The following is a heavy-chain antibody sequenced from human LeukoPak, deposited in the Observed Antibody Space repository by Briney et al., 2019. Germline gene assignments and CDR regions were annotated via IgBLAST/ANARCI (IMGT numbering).Heavy chain of an antibody. D-gene: IGHD6-25*01. Sequence: GGSLRLSCAASGFTFNEYTMHWVRQAPGKGLERVSLIAHDGGAAFYADSVRGRFTISRDNSRNSLYLQMDSLRTEDTALYYCAREKRRLVDYWGQGTLVTVSS. V-gene: IGHV3-43*01. CDR3: AREKRRLVDY. J-gene: IGHJ4*02. CDR1: GFTFNEYT. CDR2: IAHDGGAA.